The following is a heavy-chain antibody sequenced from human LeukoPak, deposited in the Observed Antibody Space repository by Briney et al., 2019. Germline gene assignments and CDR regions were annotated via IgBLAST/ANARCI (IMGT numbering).Heavy chain of an antibody. CDR2: IYYSGST. D-gene: IGHD6-13*01. J-gene: IGHJ4*02. CDR1: GGSISSYY. Sequence: SETLSLTCTVSGGSISSYYWSWIRQPPGKGLEWLGYIYYSGSTNYNPSLKSRVTISVYTSKNQFSLKLSSVTAADTAVYYCARGRDSLAAACDYWGQGTLVTVSS. CDR3: ARGRDSLAAACDY. V-gene: IGHV4-59*01.